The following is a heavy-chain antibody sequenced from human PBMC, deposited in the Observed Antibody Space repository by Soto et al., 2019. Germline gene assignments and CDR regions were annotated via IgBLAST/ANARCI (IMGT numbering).Heavy chain of an antibody. D-gene: IGHD6-19*01. V-gene: IGHV4-59*01. J-gene: IGHJ5*02. Sequence: SETLSLICTVSGGSISSYYWSWIRQPPGKGLEWIGYIYYSGSTNYNPSLKSRVTISVDTSKNQFSLKLSSVTAADTAVYYCARDRSRIAVAGTENWFDPWGQGTLVTVSS. CDR1: GGSISSYY. CDR3: ARDRSRIAVAGTENWFDP. CDR2: IYYSGST.